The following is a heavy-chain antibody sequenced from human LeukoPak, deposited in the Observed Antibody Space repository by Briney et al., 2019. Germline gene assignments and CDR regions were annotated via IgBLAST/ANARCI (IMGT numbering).Heavy chain of an antibody. V-gene: IGHV4-39*01. Sequence: PSETLSLTCTVSGGSISSYYWGWIRQPPGKGLEWIGSIYYSGSTYYNPSLKSRVTISVDTSKNQFSLKLSSVTAADTAVYYCARLSHVTMIVVTWGQGTLVTVSS. CDR3: ARLSHVTMIVVT. D-gene: IGHD3-22*01. CDR2: IYYSGST. J-gene: IGHJ5*02. CDR1: GGSISSYY.